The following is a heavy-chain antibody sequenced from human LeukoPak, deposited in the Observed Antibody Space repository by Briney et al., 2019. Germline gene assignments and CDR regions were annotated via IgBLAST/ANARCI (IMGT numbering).Heavy chain of an antibody. CDR1: GYTFTSYD. Sequence: ASVKVSCKASGYTFTSYDINWVRQATGQGLEWMGWMNPNSGNTGYAQKFQGRVTMTRNTSISTAYMELSSLRSDDTAVYYCARDRGPLNTIFGVVIPWLDYWGQGTLVTVSS. CDR3: ARDRGPLNTIFGVVIPWLDY. J-gene: IGHJ4*02. D-gene: IGHD3-3*01. V-gene: IGHV1-8*01. CDR2: MNPNSGNT.